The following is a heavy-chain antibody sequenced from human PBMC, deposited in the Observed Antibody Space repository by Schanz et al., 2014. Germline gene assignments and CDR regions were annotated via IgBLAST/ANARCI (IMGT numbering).Heavy chain of an antibody. V-gene: IGHV4-39*01. CDR3: ARPGGSSWSFAY. J-gene: IGHJ4*02. CDR2: IYQSGTT. Sequence: QVQLQESGPGLVKPSENLSLTCTVSDGSISSSSYYWGWIRQPPGKGLEWIGSIYQSGTTYYSPPPKGRATFPVDPSKTKSPLKLSSVTAADTAVYYCARPGGSSWSFAYWGLGRLVIVSS. D-gene: IGHD6-13*01. CDR1: DGSISSSSYY.